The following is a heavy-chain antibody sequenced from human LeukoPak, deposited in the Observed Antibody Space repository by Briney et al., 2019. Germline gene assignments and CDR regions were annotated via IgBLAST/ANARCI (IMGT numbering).Heavy chain of an antibody. J-gene: IGHJ4*02. D-gene: IGHD7-27*01. CDR3: ARELTGFDY. Sequence: SQTLSLTCAISGDSVSSNSAAWHWIGQSPARGLEWLGRTYYRSKSYNEYAISEKSPITINATTSKNQFSLQLNSVPPEDTAVYYCARELTGFDYWGQGTLVTVS. CDR1: GDSVSSNSAA. CDR2: TYYRSKSYN. V-gene: IGHV6-1*01.